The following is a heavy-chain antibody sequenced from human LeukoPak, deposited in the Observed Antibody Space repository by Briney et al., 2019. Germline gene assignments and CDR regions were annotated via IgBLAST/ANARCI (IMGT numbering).Heavy chain of an antibody. CDR2: ISSSSSYI. Sequence: GGSLRLSCAASGFTFSSYSMNWVRQAPGKGLEWVSSISSSSSYIYYADSVKGRFTISRDNAKNSLYLQMNSLRAEDTAVYYCARAGSLCENSRAFDIWGQGTMVTVSS. D-gene: IGHD2/OR15-2a*01. J-gene: IGHJ3*02. CDR3: ARAGSLCENSRAFDI. CDR1: GFTFSSYS. V-gene: IGHV3-21*01.